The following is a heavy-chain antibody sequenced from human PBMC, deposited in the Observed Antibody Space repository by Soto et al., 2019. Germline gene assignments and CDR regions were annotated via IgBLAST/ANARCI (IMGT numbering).Heavy chain of an antibody. D-gene: IGHD5-18*01. CDR1: GGSISSSSYY. CDR3: VRVRGYSYGPFDY. Sequence: PSETLSLTCTVSGGSISSSSYYWGWIRQPPGKGLEWIASIYYSGSTIYNPPLKSRVTISVDTSKNRFSLELRSVAAADTAVFYCVRVRGYSYGPFDYWGQGTLVTVSS. V-gene: IGHV4-39*01. J-gene: IGHJ4*02. CDR2: IYYSGST.